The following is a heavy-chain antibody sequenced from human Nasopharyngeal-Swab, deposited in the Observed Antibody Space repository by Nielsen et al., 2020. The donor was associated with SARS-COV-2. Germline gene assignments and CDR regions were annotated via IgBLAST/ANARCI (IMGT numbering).Heavy chain of an antibody. CDR1: GDSMRSGYFY. J-gene: IGHJ6*03. CDR3: ARHTNDFWSGYYYYYMDV. CDR2: IYYSGST. Sequence: SETLSLTCRVSGDSMRSGYFYWAWIRQPPGKGLEWIGSIYYSGSTYYNPSLKSRVIISIDTSKNLFSLEVTSVSAADTAVYYCARHTNDFWSGYYYYYMDVWGKGTTVTVSS. V-gene: IGHV4-39*01. D-gene: IGHD3-3*01.